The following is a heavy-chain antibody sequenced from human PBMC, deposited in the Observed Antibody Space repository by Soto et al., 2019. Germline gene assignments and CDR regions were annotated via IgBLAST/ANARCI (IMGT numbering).Heavy chain of an antibody. CDR1: GFTFSHFA. CDR3: ARATATTRFALDV. CDR2: ISFDGSNK. J-gene: IGHJ6*02. V-gene: IGHV3-30-3*01. D-gene: IGHD1-1*01. Sequence: QVQLMESGGGVVQPGGSLTLSCEVSGFTFSHFAFHWVRQAPGKGMEWVAVISFDGSNKFYAASVKGRFTVSRDNAKNTLYVQINNSRTDDTAVFYWARATATTRFALDVWGQGTTVTVS.